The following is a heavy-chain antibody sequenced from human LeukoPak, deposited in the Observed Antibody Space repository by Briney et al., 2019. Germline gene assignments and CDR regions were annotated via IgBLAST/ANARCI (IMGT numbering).Heavy chain of an antibody. CDR1: GRSITGYY. CDR2: IHYTGAT. J-gene: IGHJ4*02. Sequence: SETLSLTCAVYGRSITGYYWSWIRQTPGRGLEWVGEIHYTGATSYNPSLKSRVTISVDTSKNQFSLKLSSVTAADTAVYYCARESPQKTIDYWGQGTLVTVSS. CDR3: ARESPQKTIDY. V-gene: IGHV4-34*01. D-gene: IGHD1-14*01.